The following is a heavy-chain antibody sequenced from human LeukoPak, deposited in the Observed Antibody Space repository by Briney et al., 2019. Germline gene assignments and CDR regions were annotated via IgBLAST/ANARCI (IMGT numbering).Heavy chain of an antibody. CDR3: AKRRGLELLYYYYMDV. CDR2: ISGSVGTI. Sequence: GGSLRLSCAASGFTFSSYGMSWVRQAPGEGLEWVSSISGSVGTIYYADSVKGRFTISRDNSKNTLYLQMNNLRAEDSAVYYCAKRRGLELLYYYYMDVWGKGTTVTVSS. D-gene: IGHD1-7*01. J-gene: IGHJ6*03. CDR1: GFTFSSYG. V-gene: IGHV3-23*01.